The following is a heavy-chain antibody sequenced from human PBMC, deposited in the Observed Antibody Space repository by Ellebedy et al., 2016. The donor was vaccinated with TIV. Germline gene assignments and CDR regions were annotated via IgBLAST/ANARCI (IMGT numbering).Heavy chain of an antibody. D-gene: IGHD6-13*01. Sequence: GESLKISCTASGFIFSSYGMHWVRQAPGKGLEWVAVTSDDAGDTNYADSVKGRFTISRDNSKNTLYLQMNSLRTEDTAVYYCAKNLRDRSSRYTSSWYQYYGMDVWGQGTTVTVSS. CDR1: GFIFSSYG. J-gene: IGHJ6*02. CDR3: AKNLRDRSSRYTSSWYQYYGMDV. V-gene: IGHV3-30*18. CDR2: TSDDAGDT.